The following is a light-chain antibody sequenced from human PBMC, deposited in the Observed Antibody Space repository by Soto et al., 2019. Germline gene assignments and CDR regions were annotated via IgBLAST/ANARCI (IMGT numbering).Light chain of an antibody. Sequence: EIVLTQSPGTLSLSPGERATLSCRASQSVSSSYLAWYQQKPGQAPRLLIYGASNRATGIPDRFSGSGSGTDFTLTISRLEPEDFAVYYCQQYGSSPAGFTFGPGTKVDIK. CDR1: QSVSSSY. CDR2: GAS. CDR3: QQYGSSPAGFT. J-gene: IGKJ3*01. V-gene: IGKV3-20*01.